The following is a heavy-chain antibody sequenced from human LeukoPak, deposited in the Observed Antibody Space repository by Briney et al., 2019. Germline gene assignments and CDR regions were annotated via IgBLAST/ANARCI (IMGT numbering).Heavy chain of an antibody. CDR2: IWYDGSNK. D-gene: IGHD3-3*01. J-gene: IGHJ3*02. CDR3: ARDRNDFWSGYGDAFDI. V-gene: IGHV3-33*08. Sequence: GGSLRLSCAASGFTFRKYWMAWVRQAPGKGLEWVAVIWYDGSNKYYADSVKGRFTISRDNSKNTLYLQMNSLRAEDTAVYYCARDRNDFWSGYGDAFDIWGQGTMVTVSS. CDR1: GFTFRKYW.